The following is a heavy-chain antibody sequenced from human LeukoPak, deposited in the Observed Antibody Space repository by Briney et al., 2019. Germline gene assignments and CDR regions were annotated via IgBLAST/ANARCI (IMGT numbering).Heavy chain of an antibody. D-gene: IGHD4-17*01. J-gene: IGHJ4*02. Sequence: ASVKVSCKASGYTFTGYYMHWVRQAPGQGLEWMGWIKPNSGGTNYAQKFQGRVTMTRDTSISTAYMELSRLRSDDTAVYYCARGDGGDYVVVDYWGQGTLVTVSS. CDR1: GYTFTGYY. V-gene: IGHV1-2*02. CDR3: ARGDGGDYVVVDY. CDR2: IKPNSGGT.